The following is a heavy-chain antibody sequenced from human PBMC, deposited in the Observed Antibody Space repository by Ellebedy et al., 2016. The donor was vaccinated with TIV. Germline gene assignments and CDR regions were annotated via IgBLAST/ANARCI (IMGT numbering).Heavy chain of an antibody. CDR3: ASSGQLSGGAFDI. J-gene: IGHJ3*02. V-gene: IGHV1-46*01. CDR2: INPSGGST. CDR1: GYTFTSYY. Sequence: ASVKVSXXASGYTFTSYYMHWARQAPGQGLEWMGIINPSGGSTSYAQKFQGRVTMTRDTSTSTVYMELSSLRSEDTAVYYCASSGQLSGGAFDIWGQGTMVTVSS. D-gene: IGHD1-1*01.